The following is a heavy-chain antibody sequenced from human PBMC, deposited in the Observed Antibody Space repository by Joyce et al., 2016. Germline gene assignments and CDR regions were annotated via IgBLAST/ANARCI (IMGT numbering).Heavy chain of an antibody. CDR3: ARAIYSGNNGGIYFDY. CDR1: GFSLSNYP. D-gene: IGHD1-26*01. CDR2: ISNDGINK. V-gene: IGHV3-30-3*01. J-gene: IGHJ4*02. Sequence: QVQLVESGGGVVQPGKSLRLSCAASGFSLSNYPMHWVRQAPGMGLEWVVIISNDGINKYYADAVKGRFTISRDTSKNTLYLQMNSLRPEDTAVYYCARAIYSGNNGGIYFDYWGQGALVTVSS.